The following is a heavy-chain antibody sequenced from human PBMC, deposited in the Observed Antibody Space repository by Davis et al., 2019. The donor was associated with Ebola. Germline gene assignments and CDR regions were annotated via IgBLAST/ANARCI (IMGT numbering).Heavy chain of an antibody. D-gene: IGHD1-26*01. CDR2: IYYSGNT. CDR3: ARRYSGSYLLGEYFDY. V-gene: IGHV4-39*01. Sequence: MPSETLSLTCTVSGGSISSNSYFWGWIRQTPEKGLEWIGSIYYSGNTYYNPSLKSRVTISVDTSKNQFSLKLSSVTAADTAVYYCARRYSGSYLLGEYFDYWGQGTLVTVSS. CDR1: GGSISSNSYF. J-gene: IGHJ4*02.